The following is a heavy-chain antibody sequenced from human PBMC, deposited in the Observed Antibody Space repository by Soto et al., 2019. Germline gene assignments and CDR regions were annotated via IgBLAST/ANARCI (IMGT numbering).Heavy chain of an antibody. D-gene: IGHD3-9*01. J-gene: IGHJ4*02. CDR3: AKDTTRTYYDILTGYLFDY. V-gene: IGHV3-30*18. CDR1: GFTFSSYG. Sequence: GGSLRLSCAASGFTFSSYGMHWVRQAPGKGLEWVAVISYDGSNKYYADSVKGRFTISRDNSKNTLYLQMNSLRAEDTAVYYCAKDTTRTYYDILTGYLFDYWGQGTLVTVSS. CDR2: ISYDGSNK.